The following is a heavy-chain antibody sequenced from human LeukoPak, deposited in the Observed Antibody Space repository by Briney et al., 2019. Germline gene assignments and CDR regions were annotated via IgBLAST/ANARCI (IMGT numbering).Heavy chain of an antibody. V-gene: IGHV3-49*04. J-gene: IGHJ4*02. CDR1: GFTVSSNY. CDR2: IRSKAYGGTT. D-gene: IGHD3-16*01. Sequence: GGSLRLSCAASGFTVSSNYMSWVRQAPGKGLEWVGFIRSKAYGGTTEYAASVKGRFTISRDDSKSIAYLQMNSLKTEDTAVYYCTQGFDYFDYWGQGTLVTVSS. CDR3: TQGFDYFDY.